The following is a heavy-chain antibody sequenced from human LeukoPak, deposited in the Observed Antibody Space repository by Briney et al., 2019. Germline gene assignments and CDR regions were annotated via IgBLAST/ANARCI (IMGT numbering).Heavy chain of an antibody. CDR3: ARHERGYYGTSGYIDN. Sequence: SETLSLTCTVSGGSISSSSYYWGWIRQPPGKGLEWIGSIYYSGSTYYNPSLKSRVTISVDTSKNQFSLKLSSVTAADTAVYYCARHERGYYGTSGYIDNWGQGTLVTVSS. J-gene: IGHJ4*02. V-gene: IGHV4-39*01. CDR2: IYYSGST. D-gene: IGHD3-22*01. CDR1: GGSISSSSYY.